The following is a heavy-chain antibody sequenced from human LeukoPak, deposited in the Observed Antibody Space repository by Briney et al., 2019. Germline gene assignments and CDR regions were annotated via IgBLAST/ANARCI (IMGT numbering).Heavy chain of an antibody. CDR3: ARDYPNYDFWSGSDAFDI. V-gene: IGHV3-66*01. CDR2: IYGSSRT. J-gene: IGHJ3*02. D-gene: IGHD3-3*01. CDR1: GFIVSSNY. Sequence: GGSLRLSCAGSGFIVSSNYMSWVRQAAGKGLEWVSVIYGSSRTYYADSVKGRFTISRDNSKNTVYLQMDSLRAEDTAVYYCARDYPNYDFWSGSDAFDIWGQGTMVTVSS.